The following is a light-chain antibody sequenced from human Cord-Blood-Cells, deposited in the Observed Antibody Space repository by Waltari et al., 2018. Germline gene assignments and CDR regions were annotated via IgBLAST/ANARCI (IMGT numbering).Light chain of an antibody. CDR1: QSVSSSY. V-gene: IGKV3-20*01. CDR2: GAS. Sequence: EIVLTQSPGTLSLSPGERATLSCRASQSVSSSYLAWYQQKPGQAPRLLIYGASSRATGIPDRFSGSGSGTDFTLTISRLEPEDFAVYYSQQWITFGQGTRLEIK. J-gene: IGKJ5*01. CDR3: QQWIT.